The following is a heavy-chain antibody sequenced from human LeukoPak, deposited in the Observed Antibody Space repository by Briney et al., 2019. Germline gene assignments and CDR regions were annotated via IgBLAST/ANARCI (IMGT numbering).Heavy chain of an antibody. CDR2: ISYDGSNK. CDR3: AKAPTARPDVGEFDY. V-gene: IGHV3-30-3*01. D-gene: IGHD1-14*01. Sequence: GGSLRLSCAASGFTFSSYAMHWVRQAPGKGLEWVAVISYDGSNKYYADSVKGRFTISRDNSKNTLYLQMNSLRAEDTAVYYCAKAPTARPDVGEFDYWGQGTLVTVSS. J-gene: IGHJ4*02. CDR1: GFTFSSYA.